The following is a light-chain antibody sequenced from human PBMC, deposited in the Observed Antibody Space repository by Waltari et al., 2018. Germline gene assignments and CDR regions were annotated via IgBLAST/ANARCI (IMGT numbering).Light chain of an antibody. CDR1: QSVLYSSNNKNY. CDR2: WAS. CDR3: QQYYSTPYT. V-gene: IGKV4-1*01. J-gene: IGKJ2*01. Sequence: DIVMTQSPDSLAVSLGERATINCKSSQSVLYSSNNKNYLVLYQQKPGPPPKLLIYWASTRESGVPDRFSGSGSGTDFTLTISSLQAEDVAVYYCQQYYSTPYTFGQGTKLEIK.